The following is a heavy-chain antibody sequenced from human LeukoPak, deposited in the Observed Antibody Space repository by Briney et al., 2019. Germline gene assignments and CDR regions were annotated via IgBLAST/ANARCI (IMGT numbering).Heavy chain of an antibody. D-gene: IGHD3-10*01. Sequence: PSETLSLTCTVSGGSIRSYYWSWIRQPPGKGLEWIGYIYYSGSTNYNPSLKSRVTISVDTSKNQFSLKLSSVTAADTAVYYCARLSGVIGLDAFDIWGQGTMVTVSS. V-gene: IGHV4-59*08. J-gene: IGHJ3*02. CDR1: GGSIRSYY. CDR2: IYYSGST. CDR3: ARLSGVIGLDAFDI.